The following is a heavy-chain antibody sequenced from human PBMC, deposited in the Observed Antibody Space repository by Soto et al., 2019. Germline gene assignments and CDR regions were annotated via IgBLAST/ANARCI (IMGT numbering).Heavy chain of an antibody. CDR2: TYYRSKWYY. D-gene: IGHD2-8*01. Sequence: QVQLQQSGPGLVKPSQTLSLTCDSSGDSVSTNSATWNWIRQSPSRVLEGLGRTYYRSKWYYDYAVSVKSRITISPNTSNNHLSLQLNSVTPDDTAVYYCVRLIGNSWLDSLGQGTLVTVSS. CDR1: GDSVSTNSAT. J-gene: IGHJ5*01. V-gene: IGHV6-1*01. CDR3: VRLIGNSWLDS.